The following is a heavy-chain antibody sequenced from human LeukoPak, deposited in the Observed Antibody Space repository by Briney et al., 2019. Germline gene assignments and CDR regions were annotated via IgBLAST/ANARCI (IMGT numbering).Heavy chain of an antibody. V-gene: IGHV5-51*01. CDR2: VYPYDSET. J-gene: IGHJ4*02. D-gene: IGHD2-15*01. CDR3: SRHVSRADTYLDS. Sequence: GESLKISCQASGYDFSRYWIGWVRQMSGKGLDWMGIVYPYDSETIYNASVQCQVTISADKSISTAYLQWSSLKASDTAIYCCSRHVSRADTYLDSWGQGTLVTVSS. CDR1: GYDFSRYW.